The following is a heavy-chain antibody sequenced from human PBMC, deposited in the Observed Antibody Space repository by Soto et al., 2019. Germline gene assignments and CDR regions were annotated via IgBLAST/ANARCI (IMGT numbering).Heavy chain of an antibody. D-gene: IGHD3-16*01. CDR2: MSGSTGTT. J-gene: IGHJ4*02. Sequence: EAQLLESGGGLVQPGGSLRLSCAASGFSFSNYGLNWVRQAPGKGLEWVSGMSGSTGTTDYADSVKGRFTISRDNLKNTLYVQMNSLRGEDTAVYYCAIGTFGLGWESWGQGTLVAVSS. V-gene: IGHV3-23*01. CDR3: AIGTFGLGWES. CDR1: GFSFSNYG.